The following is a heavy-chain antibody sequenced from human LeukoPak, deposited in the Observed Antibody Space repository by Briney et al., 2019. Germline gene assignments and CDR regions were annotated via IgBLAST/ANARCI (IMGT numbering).Heavy chain of an antibody. V-gene: IGHV2-70*11. J-gene: IGHJ3*02. Sequence: SGPALVKPTQTLTLTCTFSGFSLSTSGMCVSWIRQPPGKALEWLARIDWDDDKYYSTSLKTRLTISKDTSRNQVVLTMTNMDPVDTATYYCARSSSSWGYDAFDIWGQGTMVTVSS. CDR2: IDWDDDK. CDR3: ARSSSSWGYDAFDI. CDR1: GFSLSTSGMC. D-gene: IGHD6-13*01.